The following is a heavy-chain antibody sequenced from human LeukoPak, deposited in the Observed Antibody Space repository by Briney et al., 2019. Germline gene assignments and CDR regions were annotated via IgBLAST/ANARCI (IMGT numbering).Heavy chain of an antibody. D-gene: IGHD3-22*01. V-gene: IGHV3-33*01. CDR1: GFTFSSYG. J-gene: IGHJ6*02. Sequence: GRSLRLSCAASGFTFSSYGMHRVRQAPGKGLEWVAVIWYDGSNKYYADSVKGRFTISRDNSKNTLYLQMNSLRAEDTAVYYCAREALYDSKSGMDVWGQGTTVTVSS. CDR2: IWYDGSNK. CDR3: AREALYDSKSGMDV.